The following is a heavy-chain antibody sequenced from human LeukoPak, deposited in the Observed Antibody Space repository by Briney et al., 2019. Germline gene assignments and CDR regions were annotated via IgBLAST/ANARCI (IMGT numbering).Heavy chain of an antibody. V-gene: IGHV4-39*01. Sequence: SETLSLTCTVSGGSISSSSYYWGWIRQPPGKGLEWIGSIYYSGSTYYNPSLKSRVTISVDTSKNQFSLKLSSVTAADTAVYYCAGYYGSGIEGGYWGQGTLVTVSS. CDR2: IYYSGST. CDR1: GGSISSSSYY. J-gene: IGHJ4*02. CDR3: AGYYGSGIEGGY. D-gene: IGHD3-10*01.